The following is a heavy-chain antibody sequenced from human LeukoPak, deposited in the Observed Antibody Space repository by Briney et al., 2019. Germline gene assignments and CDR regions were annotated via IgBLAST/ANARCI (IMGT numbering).Heavy chain of an antibody. V-gene: IGHV3-20*04. Sequence: PGGSLRLSCATSGFIFDHFGMNWVRLVPGKGLEWVSGINWDSTSTNYVDSVRGRFTISRDNAKNSLYLQMNSLRVEDTAFYYCARDLKYCTGGMCYFTAVADSWGQGTLVTVSS. CDR1: GFIFDHFG. CDR3: ARDLKYCTGGMCYFTAVADS. J-gene: IGHJ4*02. D-gene: IGHD2-8*02. CDR2: INWDSTST.